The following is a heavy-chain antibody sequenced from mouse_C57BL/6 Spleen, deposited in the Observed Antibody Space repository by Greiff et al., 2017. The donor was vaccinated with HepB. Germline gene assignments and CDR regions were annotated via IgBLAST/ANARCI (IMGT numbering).Heavy chain of an antibody. CDR1: GFNIKDDY. CDR3: TRQLRPYYFDY. CDR2: IDPENGDT. D-gene: IGHD3-2*02. V-gene: IGHV14-4*01. Sequence: EVQLQQSGAELVRPGASVKLSCTASGFNIKDDYMHWVKQRPEQGLEWIGWIDPENGDTEYASKFQGKATITADTSSNTAYLQLSSLTSEDTAVYYCTRQLRPYYFDYWGQGTTLTVSS. J-gene: IGHJ2*01.